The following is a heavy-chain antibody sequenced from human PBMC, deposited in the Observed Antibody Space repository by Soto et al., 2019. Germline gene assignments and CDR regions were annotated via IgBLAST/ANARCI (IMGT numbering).Heavy chain of an antibody. CDR1: GYSISSGYY. CDR2: IYHSGST. D-gene: IGHD2-2*01. J-gene: IGHJ6*02. CDR3: ARGGDIVVVPAAIHYGMDV. V-gene: IGHV4-38-2*01. Sequence: PSETLSLTCAVSGYSISSGYYWGWIRQPPGKGLEWIGSIYHSGSTYYNPSLKSRVTISVDTSKNQFSLKLSSVTAADTAVYYCARGGDIVVVPAAIHYGMDVWGQGTTVTV.